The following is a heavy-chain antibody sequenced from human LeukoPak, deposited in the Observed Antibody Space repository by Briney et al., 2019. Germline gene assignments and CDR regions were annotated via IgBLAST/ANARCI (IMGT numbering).Heavy chain of an antibody. J-gene: IGHJ6*02. CDR3: AKEAAGATFPPYYGMDV. CDR2: ISGSGGST. Sequence: GGSLRLSCAASGFTFSSYAMSWVRQAPGKGLEWVSAISGSGGSTYYADSVKGRFTISRDNSKNTLYLQMNSLRAEDTAVYYCAKEAAGATFPPYYGMDVWGQGTTVTVSS. CDR1: GFTFSSYA. V-gene: IGHV3-23*01. D-gene: IGHD1-26*01.